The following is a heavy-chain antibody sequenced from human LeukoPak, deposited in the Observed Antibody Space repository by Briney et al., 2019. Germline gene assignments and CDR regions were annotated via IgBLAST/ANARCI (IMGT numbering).Heavy chain of an antibody. CDR1: GFTFSSYS. Sequence: TGGSLRLSCAASGFTFSSYSMSWVRQAPGKGLEWVSSITTSSTYISYADSVKGRFTISRDNAKNSLYLQMNSLRAEDTAVYYCARGKYSSGCFDYWGQGTLVTVSS. D-gene: IGHD6-19*01. V-gene: IGHV3-21*01. CDR3: ARGKYSSGCFDY. CDR2: ITTSSTYI. J-gene: IGHJ4*02.